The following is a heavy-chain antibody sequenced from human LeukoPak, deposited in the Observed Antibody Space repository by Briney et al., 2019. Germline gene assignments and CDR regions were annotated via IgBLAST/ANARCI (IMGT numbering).Heavy chain of an antibody. CDR1: GDSVSSPSFF. CDR2: IYYTGST. D-gene: IGHD4-17*01. V-gene: IGHV4-61*01. CDR3: ASRYGDYVHGWFDP. J-gene: IGHJ5*02. Sequence: PSETLSLTCTVSGDSVSSPSFFWSWIRQPPGKGLEWIGHIYYTGSTKYNPSLKSRITMSIDKSKNQFSLILSSVTAADTAVYYCASRYGDYVHGWFDPWGQGTLVTVSS.